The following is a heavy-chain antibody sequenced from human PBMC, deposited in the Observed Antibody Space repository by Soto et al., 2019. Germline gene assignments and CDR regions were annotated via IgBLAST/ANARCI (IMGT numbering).Heavy chain of an antibody. V-gene: IGHV4-59*01. Sequence: QVQLQESGPGLVKPSETLSLTCTPAGKGLEWIGSGTTTHNPPLKSRLTISLDTSKNQFSLKLRSVTAADTAVYYCAGDYGSGSYRFDYWGQGTLVTVSS. CDR3: AGDYGSGSYRFDY. CDR2: SGTT. J-gene: IGHJ4*02. D-gene: IGHD3-10*01.